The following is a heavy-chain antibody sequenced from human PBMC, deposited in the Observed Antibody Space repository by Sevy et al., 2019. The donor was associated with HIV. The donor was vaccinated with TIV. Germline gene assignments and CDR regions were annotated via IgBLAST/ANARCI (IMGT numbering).Heavy chain of an antibody. CDR3: ARVTWYTSGWYWFEP. CDR1: GGSISRSNYY. J-gene: IGHJ5*02. D-gene: IGHD6-19*01. CDR2: IYYSGST. Sequence: SESLSLTCTVSGGSISRSNYYWGWIRQPPGKGLEWIGSIYYSGSTYYKPSLKRRVTISVDTSKNHFSLRLSSVTAADTAVYYCARVTWYTSGWYWFEPWGQGTLVTVSS. V-gene: IGHV4-39*02.